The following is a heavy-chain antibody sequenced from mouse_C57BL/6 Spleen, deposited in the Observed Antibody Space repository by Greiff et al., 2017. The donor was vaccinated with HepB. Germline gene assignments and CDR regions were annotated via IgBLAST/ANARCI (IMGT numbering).Heavy chain of an antibody. Sequence: EVQLQESGGDLVKPGGSLKLSCAASGFTFSSYGMSWVRQTPDKRLEWVATISSGGSYTYYPDSVKGRFTISRDNAKNTLYLQMSSLKSEDTAMYYCARHSPHNVFITTVVATGYFDYWGQGTTLTVSS. CDR3: ARHSPHNVFITTVVATGYFDY. CDR2: ISSGGSYT. V-gene: IGHV5-6*01. J-gene: IGHJ2*01. D-gene: IGHD1-1*01. CDR1: GFTFSSYG.